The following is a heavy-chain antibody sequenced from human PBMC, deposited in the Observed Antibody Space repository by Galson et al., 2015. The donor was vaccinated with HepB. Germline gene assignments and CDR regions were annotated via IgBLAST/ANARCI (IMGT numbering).Heavy chain of an antibody. CDR3: ARGDYGEGGYYYYYYMDV. J-gene: IGHJ6*03. CDR1: GFTFSSYD. CDR2: IGTAGDT. D-gene: IGHD4-17*01. Sequence: SLRLSCAASGFTFSSYDMHWVRQATGKGLGWVSAIGTAGDTYYPGSVKGRFTISRENAKNSLYLQMNSLRAGDTAVYYCARGDYGEGGYYYYYYMDVWGKGTTVTVSS. V-gene: IGHV3-13*01.